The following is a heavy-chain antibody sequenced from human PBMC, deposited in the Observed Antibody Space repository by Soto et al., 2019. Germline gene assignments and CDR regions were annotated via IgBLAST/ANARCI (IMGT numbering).Heavy chain of an antibody. CDR1: GGSISSYY. J-gene: IGHJ3*02. CDR3: ARAVARNDAFDI. Sequence: QVQLQESGPGLVKPSETLSLTCTVSGGSISSYYWSWIRQPPGKGLEWIGYIYYSGSTNYNPSLKSRVTISVDTSKNQFSLKLSSVTAADTAVYYCARAVARNDAFDIWGQGTMVTVSS. CDR2: IYYSGST. D-gene: IGHD6-19*01. V-gene: IGHV4-59*08.